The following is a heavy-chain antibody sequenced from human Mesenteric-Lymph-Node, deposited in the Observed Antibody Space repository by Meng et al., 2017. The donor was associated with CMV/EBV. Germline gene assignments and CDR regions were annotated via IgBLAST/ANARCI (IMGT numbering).Heavy chain of an antibody. Sequence: GESLKISCTASGFTFSDYYMTWIRQAPGKGLEWVSYISSSGSSIFYADSLKGRFTISRDNAKNSLYLQMNSLRAEDTAVYYCARDTGPTSPYDHGMDVWGQGTTVTVSS. CDR1: GFTFSDYY. CDR3: ARDTGPTSPYDHGMDV. CDR2: ISSSGSSI. D-gene: IGHD4-11*01. V-gene: IGHV3-11*01. J-gene: IGHJ6*02.